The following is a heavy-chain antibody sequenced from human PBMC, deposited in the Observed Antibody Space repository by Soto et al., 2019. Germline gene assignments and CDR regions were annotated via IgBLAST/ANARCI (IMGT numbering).Heavy chain of an antibody. V-gene: IGHV3-23*01. CDR3: AKGVTVYSNSCPEY. D-gene: IGHD6-13*01. CDR1: GFTLSSYA. J-gene: IGHJ4*02. Sequence: EVQLLESGGGLVQPGGSLRLSCAVSGFTLSSYAMSWVRQAPGKGLEWVSVISASSGRTYYADSVQGRLTISRDNSKNTLYLQMSSLRAEDTAVYYCAKGVTVYSNSCPEYWGQGTLVTVSS. CDR2: ISASSGRT.